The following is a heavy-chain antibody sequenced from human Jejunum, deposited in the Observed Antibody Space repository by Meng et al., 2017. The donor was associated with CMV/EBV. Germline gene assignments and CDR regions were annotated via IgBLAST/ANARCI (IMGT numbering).Heavy chain of an antibody. CDR2: INFGVTS. Sequence: QLQLQESGPGLVKPSAXLSLTCTFSGGSISSSNYYWSWIRQPPGKGLEWIGSINFGVTSFSNPSLKSRVTISVDTSKNQCSLKLDSVTAADTAVYYCVRDWTTTGVNSFDYWGQGALVTVSS. J-gene: IGHJ4*02. D-gene: IGHD3/OR15-3a*01. CDR3: VRDWTTTGVNSFDY. V-gene: IGHV4-39*07. CDR1: GGSISSSNYY.